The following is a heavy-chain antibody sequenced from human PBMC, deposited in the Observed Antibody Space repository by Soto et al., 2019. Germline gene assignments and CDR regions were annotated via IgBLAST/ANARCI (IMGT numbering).Heavy chain of an antibody. J-gene: IGHJ6*02. CDR1: GYTFTSYG. Sequence: QVQLVQSGAEVKKPGASVKVSCKASGYTFTSYGISWVRQAPGQGLEWMGWISAYNGNTNYAQKLQGRVTMTTDTPTSTAYMELRSLRSDDTAVYYCASVGIAAAFHLYGMDVWGQGTTVTVSS. CDR2: ISAYNGNT. D-gene: IGHD6-13*01. CDR3: ASVGIAAAFHLYGMDV. V-gene: IGHV1-18*01.